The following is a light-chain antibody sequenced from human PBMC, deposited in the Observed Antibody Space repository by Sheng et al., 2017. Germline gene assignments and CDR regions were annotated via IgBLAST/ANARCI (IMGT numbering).Light chain of an antibody. CDR3: QQSSSFPPT. CDR1: QSISTY. J-gene: IGKJ1*01. CDR2: AAS. Sequence: DIQMTQSPSSLSASVGDRVTITCRASQSISTYLNWYQQKPGNSPNLLIYAASTLQSGVPSRFSGGGSGTDFILTISSLQPEDFATYYCQQSSSFPPTFGQGTKVQIK. V-gene: IGKV1-39*01.